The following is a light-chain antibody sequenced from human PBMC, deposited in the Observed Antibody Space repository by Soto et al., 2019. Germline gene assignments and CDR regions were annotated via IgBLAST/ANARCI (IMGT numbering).Light chain of an antibody. CDR1: SSDVGGYNY. CDR3: SSYTSSSTLCV. J-gene: IGLJ1*01. Sequence: QSVLTQPASVSGSPGQSITISCTGSSSDVGGYNYVSWYQQHPGKAPKLMIYEVSNRASGVSNRFSGSKSGNTASLTISGLQAEDEADYYCSSYTSSSTLCVFGTGPKATAL. V-gene: IGLV2-14*01. CDR2: EVS.